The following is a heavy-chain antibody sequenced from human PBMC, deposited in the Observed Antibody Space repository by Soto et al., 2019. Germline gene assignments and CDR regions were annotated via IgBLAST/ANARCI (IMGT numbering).Heavy chain of an antibody. CDR3: ARGLGGVLVAGSDY. V-gene: IGHV3-7*01. D-gene: IGHD6-19*01. Sequence: GGSLRLSCAASAFMFRMYLMSWVRQAPGKGLEWVANINQDGTEKYYADSVKGRFAISRDNTKNLLSLQINSLRGEDTAIYYCARGLGGVLVAGSDYCGQGAMVTV. CDR1: AFMFRMYL. CDR2: INQDGTEK. J-gene: IGHJ4*02.